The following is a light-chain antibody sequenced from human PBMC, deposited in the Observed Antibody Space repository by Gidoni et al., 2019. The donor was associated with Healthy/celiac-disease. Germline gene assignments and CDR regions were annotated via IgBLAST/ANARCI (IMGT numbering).Light chain of an antibody. CDR3: QAWDSSTVV. J-gene: IGLJ2*01. CDR1: QLGDKY. Sequence: SYPLTPPPSVSVSPGQTASITCSGDQLGDKYACWYQQKPGQSPVLVIYQDSKRPSGIPERFSGSNSGNTATLTISGTQAMDEADYYCQAWDSSTVVFGGGTKLTVL. CDR2: QDS. V-gene: IGLV3-1*01.